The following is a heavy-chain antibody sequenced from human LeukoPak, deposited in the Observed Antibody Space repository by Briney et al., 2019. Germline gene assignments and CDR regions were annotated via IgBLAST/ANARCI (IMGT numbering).Heavy chain of an antibody. Sequence: SETLSLTCTVSGDSISSGSYYWSWIRQPAAKGLEWIGRIYTSGSTNYNPSLKSRVTISVDTSKNQFSLKLSSVTAADTAMYYCARGRVEMATIDFDYWGQGTLVTVSS. V-gene: IGHV4-61*02. J-gene: IGHJ4*02. CDR3: ARGRVEMATIDFDY. CDR1: GDSISSGSYY. CDR2: IYTSGST. D-gene: IGHD5-24*01.